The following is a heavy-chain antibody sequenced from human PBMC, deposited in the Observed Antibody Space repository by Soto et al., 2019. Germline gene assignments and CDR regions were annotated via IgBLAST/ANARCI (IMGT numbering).Heavy chain of an antibody. CDR2: IYPYDSDT. J-gene: IGHJ4*01. Sequence: GESLKISCKTSGYSFTSYWIGWVRQMPGKGMEWMGNIYPYDSDTRYSPSFQGQVTISADTSITTAYLQWSGLRAWDTAMYFCARHLVGSTRGNFDYWGQGTLVTVSS. CDR3: ARHLVGSTRGNFDY. CDR1: GYSFTSYW. D-gene: IGHD2-2*01. V-gene: IGHV5-51*01.